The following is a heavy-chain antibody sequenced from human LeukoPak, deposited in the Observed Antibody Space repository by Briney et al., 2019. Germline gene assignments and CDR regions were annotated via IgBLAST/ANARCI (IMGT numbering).Heavy chain of an antibody. D-gene: IGHD3-3*01. CDR3: ARDGRKDYDFWSGYSRKYYYGMDV. CDR1: GGTFSSYA. J-gene: IGHJ6*02. CDR2: IIPIFGTA. Sequence: SVKVSCKASGGTFSSYAISWVRQAPGQGLEWMGGIIPIFGTANYAQKFQGRVTITADEPTSTAYMELSSLRSEDTAVYYCARDGRKDYDFWSGYSRKYYYGMDVWGQGTTVTVSS. V-gene: IGHV1-69*13.